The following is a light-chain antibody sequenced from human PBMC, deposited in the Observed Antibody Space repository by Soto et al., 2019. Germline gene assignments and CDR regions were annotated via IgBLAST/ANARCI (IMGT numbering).Light chain of an antibody. Sequence: DIVLTLSPGTLSLSPGERATLSCRASQSVSSSYLAWYQHKPGQAPRLLIYGASSRATGIPDRFSGSGSGTDFTLTINRLEPEDFAVYFCQQYGASPRFGQGTRLEIK. J-gene: IGKJ5*01. CDR1: QSVSSSY. CDR2: GAS. CDR3: QQYGASPR. V-gene: IGKV3-20*01.